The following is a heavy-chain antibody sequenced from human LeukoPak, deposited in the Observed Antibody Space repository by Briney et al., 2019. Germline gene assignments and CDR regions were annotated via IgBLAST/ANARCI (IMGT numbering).Heavy chain of an antibody. D-gene: IGHD3-22*01. CDR1: GGSFSGYY. V-gene: IGHV4-34*01. CDR3: ARGGYSQFTYYYDSSGRRLDY. Sequence: SETLSLTCAVYGGSFSGYYWSWIRQPPGKGLEWIGEINHSGSTNYNPSLKSRVTISVDTSKNQFSLKLSSVTAADTAVYYCARGGYSQFTYYYDSSGRRLDYWGQGTLVTVSS. J-gene: IGHJ4*02. CDR2: INHSGST.